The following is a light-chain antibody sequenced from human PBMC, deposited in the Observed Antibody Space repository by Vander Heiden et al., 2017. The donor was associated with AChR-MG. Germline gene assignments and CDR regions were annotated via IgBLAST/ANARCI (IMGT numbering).Light chain of an antibody. CDR1: SGSIASNY. J-gene: IGLJ3*02. V-gene: IGLV6-57*03. CDR3: QSYDSSNVV. Sequence: NFMLTQSHSVSESPGKTVTTSCTRSSGSIASNYVQWYQQRPGSAPTTVIYDENQRPSGVPDRFSGSIDSSSTSASLTISGLKTEDEAYYYCQSYDSSNVVFGGGTKLTVL. CDR2: DEN.